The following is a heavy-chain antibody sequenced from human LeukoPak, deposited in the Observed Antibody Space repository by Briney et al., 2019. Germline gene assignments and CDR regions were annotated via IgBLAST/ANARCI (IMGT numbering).Heavy chain of an antibody. V-gene: IGHV3-23*01. CDR3: AKSDSPYSSSWYPWGY. CDR2: ISGSGGST. CDR1: GFTFSTYW. D-gene: IGHD6-13*01. J-gene: IGHJ4*02. Sequence: GGSLRLSCSASGFTFSTYWMSWVRQAPGKGLEWVSAISGSGGSTYYADSVKGRFTISRDNSKNTLYLQMNSLRAEDTAVYYCAKSDSPYSSSWYPWGYWGQGTLVTVSS.